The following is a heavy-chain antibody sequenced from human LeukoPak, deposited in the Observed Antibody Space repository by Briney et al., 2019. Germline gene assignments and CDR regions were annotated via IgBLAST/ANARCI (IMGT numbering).Heavy chain of an antibody. J-gene: IGHJ4*02. CDR2: IHYSGNT. CDR3: ARARAGGPHYFDY. D-gene: IGHD3-10*01. V-gene: IGHV4-59*12. CDR1: NGSISTTY. Sequence: SETLSLTCSVSNGSISTTYWSWIRQPPGKGLEWIGNIHYSGNTNYNSSLKSRVTISVDTSKNQFSLKLSSVTAADTAVYYCARARAGGPHYFDYWGQGTLVTVSS.